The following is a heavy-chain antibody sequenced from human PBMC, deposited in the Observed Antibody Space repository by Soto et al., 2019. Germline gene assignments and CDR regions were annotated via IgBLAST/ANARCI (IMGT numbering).Heavy chain of an antibody. CDR3: ARANWYSAD. CDR2: VYYNGIT. Sequence: SETLSLTCTVSGGSINNHYWSWIRQPPGKGLEWLGYVYYNGITNYNPSLKSRVTMSVDTSKNQVSLNLTSLTAADTATYYCARANWYSADWGKGIPVTVVS. V-gene: IGHV4-59*11. CDR1: GGSINNHY. D-gene: IGHD1-7*01. J-gene: IGHJ1*01.